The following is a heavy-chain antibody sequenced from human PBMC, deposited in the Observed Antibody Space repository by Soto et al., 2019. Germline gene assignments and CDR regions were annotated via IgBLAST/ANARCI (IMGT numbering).Heavy chain of an antibody. CDR1: GGSISSNAYY. CDR3: AGEDRNYYDSSGSYH. CDR2: IHYSGST. D-gene: IGHD3-22*01. V-gene: IGHV4-31*03. Sequence: QVQLQESGPGLVKPSQTLSLTCTVSGGSISSNAYYWSWIRQHPGKGLEWIGYIHYSGSTSYNPSLKSRVTISIDTSKNQFSLKLNSVTAADTAVYYCAGEDRNYYDSSGSYHWGQGTLVTVSS. J-gene: IGHJ5*02.